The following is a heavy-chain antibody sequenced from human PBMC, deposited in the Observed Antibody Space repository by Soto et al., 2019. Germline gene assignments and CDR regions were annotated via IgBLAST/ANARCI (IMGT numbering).Heavy chain of an antibody. Sequence: HEHLVQSGAAVKRPGASLKVSCKASGYSFTGYYIHWVRQAPGQGLEWMGWINPDSGATNYAQNFQGRVTLTSDTSISTASMDMTGLTSDDTAVYYCARGDYGTGGYPFPYFDYWGQGTLVIVSS. J-gene: IGHJ4*02. D-gene: IGHD2-8*02. CDR3: ARGDYGTGGYPFPYFDY. CDR1: GYSFTGYY. CDR2: INPDSGAT. V-gene: IGHV1-2*02.